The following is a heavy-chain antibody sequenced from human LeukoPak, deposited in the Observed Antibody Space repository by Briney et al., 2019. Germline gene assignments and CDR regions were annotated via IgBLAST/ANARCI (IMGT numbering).Heavy chain of an antibody. Sequence: SVKVSCKASAYTFTRYGISWVRQAPGQGLEWMGGIIPIFGTANYAQKFQGRVTITADESTSTAYMELSSLRSEDTAVYYCARDSEGYYDSSGYDAFDIWGQGTMVTVSS. CDR3: ARDSEGYYDSSGYDAFDI. D-gene: IGHD3-22*01. J-gene: IGHJ3*02. CDR1: AYTFTRYG. CDR2: IIPIFGTA. V-gene: IGHV1-69*13.